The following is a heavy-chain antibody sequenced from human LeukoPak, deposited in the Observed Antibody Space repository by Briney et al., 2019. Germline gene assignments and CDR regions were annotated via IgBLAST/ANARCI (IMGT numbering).Heavy chain of an antibody. J-gene: IGHJ6*03. CDR1: GFTYSSYS. CDR3: ARGEEYSCGYRVRYYYMDV. V-gene: IGHV3-48*04. CDR2: ISSSSSTI. D-gene: IGHD5-18*01. Sequence: GGSLRLSCAASGFTYSSYSMNWVRQAPGKGLEWVSYISSSSSTIYYADSVKGRFTISRDNAKNSLYLQMNSLRAEDTAVYYCARGEEYSCGYRVRYYYMDVWGKGTTVTVSS.